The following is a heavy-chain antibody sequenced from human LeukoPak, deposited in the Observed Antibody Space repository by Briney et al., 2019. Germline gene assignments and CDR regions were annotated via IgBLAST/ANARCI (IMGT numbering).Heavy chain of an antibody. J-gene: IGHJ4*02. D-gene: IGHD6-19*01. V-gene: IGHV4-34*01. CDR2: INHSGST. CDR3: ARQVYSSGWYWDDY. CDR1: GGSFSGYY. Sequence: PSETLSLTCAVYGGSFSGYYWSWIRQPPGKGLEWIGEINHSGSTNYNPSLKSRVTISVDTSKNQFSLKLSSVTAADTAVYYCARQVYSSGWYWDDYWGQGTLVTVSS.